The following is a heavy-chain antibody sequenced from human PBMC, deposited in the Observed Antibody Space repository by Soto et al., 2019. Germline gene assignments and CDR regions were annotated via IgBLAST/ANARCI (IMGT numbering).Heavy chain of an antibody. J-gene: IGHJ5*02. V-gene: IGHV4-31*03. CDR2: IYYSGST. CDR1: GGSISSGGYY. Sequence: QVQLQESGPGLVKPSQTLSLTCTVSGGSISSGGYYWSWIRQHRGKGLEWIGYIYYSGSTYYNPSLKSRVTISVDTSKNQFSLKLSSVTAADTAVYYCARDHDWTSSMFDPWGQGTLVTVSS. D-gene: IGHD1-1*01. CDR3: ARDHDWTSSMFDP.